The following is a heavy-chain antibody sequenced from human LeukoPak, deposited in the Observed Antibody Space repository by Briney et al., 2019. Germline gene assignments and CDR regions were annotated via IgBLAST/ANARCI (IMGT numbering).Heavy chain of an antibody. J-gene: IGHJ4*02. CDR3: AKGGYCSGGNCYPGFDY. V-gene: IGHV3-43*02. CDR2: ISGDGGRT. D-gene: IGHD2-15*01. CDR1: GFTFHYYS. Sequence: GGSLRLSCAASGFTFHYYSMHWVRQAPGKGLEWVSLISGDGGRTYYADSMKSRFTISRDNSKNSLYLQMNSLRTEDTALYYCAKGGYCSGGNCYPGFDYWGQGTLVTVSS.